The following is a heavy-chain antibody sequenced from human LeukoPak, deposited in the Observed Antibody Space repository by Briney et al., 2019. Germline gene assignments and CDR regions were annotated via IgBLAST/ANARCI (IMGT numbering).Heavy chain of an antibody. Sequence: GASVKVSCKASGYTFTGYYMHWVRQAPGQGLEWMGWINPNSGGTNYAQKFQGRVTMTRDTSISTAYMELSRLRSDDTAVYYCARPPTSSYYDSSGYTFDYWGQGTLVTVSS. CDR2: INPNSGGT. V-gene: IGHV1-2*02. D-gene: IGHD3-22*01. CDR3: ARPPTSSYYDSSGYTFDY. CDR1: GYTFTGYY. J-gene: IGHJ4*02.